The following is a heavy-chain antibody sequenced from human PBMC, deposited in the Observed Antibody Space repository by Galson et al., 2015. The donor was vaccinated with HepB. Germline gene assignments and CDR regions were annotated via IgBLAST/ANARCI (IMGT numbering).Heavy chain of an antibody. D-gene: IGHD5-18*01. V-gene: IGHV3-33*01. CDR2: IWYDGSNK. J-gene: IGHJ4*02. Sequence: SLRLSCAASGFTFSSYGMHWVRQAPGKGLEWVAVIWYDGSNKYYADSVKGRFTISRDNSKNTLYLQMNSLRAEDTAVYYCARGERGYSYGPFDYWGQGTLVTVSS. CDR1: GFTFSSYG. CDR3: ARGERGYSYGPFDY.